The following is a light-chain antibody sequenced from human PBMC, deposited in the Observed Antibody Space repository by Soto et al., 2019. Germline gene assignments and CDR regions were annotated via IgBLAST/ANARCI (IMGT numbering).Light chain of an antibody. Sequence: DIQMTQSPSTLSASVGDRVTITCRASQSISSWLAWYQQKPGKAPKLLIYDASSLESGAPSRFSGSGSGSEFTLTISSLQPDDFATYSCQQYNSYWTFGQGTKV. CDR1: QSISSW. CDR3: QQYNSYWT. CDR2: DAS. V-gene: IGKV1-5*01. J-gene: IGKJ1*01.